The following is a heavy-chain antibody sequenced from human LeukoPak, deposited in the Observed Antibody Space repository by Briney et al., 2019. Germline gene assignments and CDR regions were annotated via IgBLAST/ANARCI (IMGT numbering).Heavy chain of an antibody. D-gene: IGHD4-17*01. V-gene: IGHV3-74*01. J-gene: IGHJ4*02. Sequence: GGSLRLSCAASGFTFSSYWMHWVRQAPGKGLVWVSRINSDGSSTSYADSVKGRFTISRDNAKNTLYLQMNSLRAEDTAVYYCAKDLLRTVTRSWLGYYFDYWGQGTLVTVSS. CDR2: INSDGSST. CDR1: GFTFSSYW. CDR3: AKDLLRTVTRSWLGYYFDY.